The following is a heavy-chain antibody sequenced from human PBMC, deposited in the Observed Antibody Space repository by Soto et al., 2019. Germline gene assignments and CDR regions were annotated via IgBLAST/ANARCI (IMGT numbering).Heavy chain of an antibody. CDR2: IYYSGST. Sequence: QVQLQESGPGLVKPSETLSLTCTVSGGSISNYYWCWIRQHPGKRLEWIGYIYYSGSTNYNPSLKSRVTISVDTSKSQFSLMLTSETAADTAVYYCARGRGSGSNWYFDLWGRGTPVTVSS. V-gene: IGHV4-59*01. CDR1: GGSISNYY. J-gene: IGHJ2*01. D-gene: IGHD3-22*01. CDR3: ARGRGSGSNWYFDL.